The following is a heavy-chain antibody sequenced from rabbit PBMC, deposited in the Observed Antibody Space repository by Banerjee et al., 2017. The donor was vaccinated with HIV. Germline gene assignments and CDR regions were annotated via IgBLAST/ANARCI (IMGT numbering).Heavy chain of an antibody. CDR2: IGAAST. Sequence: QEQLVESGGGLVQPEGSLTLTCKASGSDISSNYWLCWVRQAPGKGLEWIACIGAASTYYATWAKGRFTISKTSSTTVTLQMTSLTAADTATYFCARAPYDGYVNAFDLWGQGTLVTVS. V-gene: IGHV1S45*01. J-gene: IGHJ4*01. CDR3: ARAPYDGYVNAFDL. CDR1: GSDISSNYW. D-gene: IGHD6-1*01.